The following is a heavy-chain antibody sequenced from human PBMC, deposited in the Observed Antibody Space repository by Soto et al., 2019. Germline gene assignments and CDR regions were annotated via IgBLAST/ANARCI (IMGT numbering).Heavy chain of an antibody. D-gene: IGHD2-8*01. V-gene: IGHV3-64*01. J-gene: IGHJ4*02. CDR1: GFTFSSYA. CDR3: ASGIVLMVPDY. Sequence: GGSLRLSCAASGFTFSSYAMHWVRQAPGKGLEYVSAISSNGGSTYYANSLKGRFTISRDNSKNTLYLQMGSLRAEDMAVYYCASGIVLMVPDYWGQGTLVTVSS. CDR2: ISSNGGST.